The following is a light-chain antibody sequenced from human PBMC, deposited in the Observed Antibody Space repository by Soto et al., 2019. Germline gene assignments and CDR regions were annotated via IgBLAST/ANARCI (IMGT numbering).Light chain of an antibody. V-gene: IGKV3-20*01. CDR2: GAS. CDR3: QQYATSPLT. J-gene: IGKJ5*01. Sequence: EIVLTQSPGTLSLSPGERATLSCWASQIVITNYLAWYQQKPGQDPRLLIYGASRRATGIPDRFSGSGSGTDFTLTISRLEPEDFAVYYCQQYATSPLTFGQGTRLEI. CDR1: QIVITNY.